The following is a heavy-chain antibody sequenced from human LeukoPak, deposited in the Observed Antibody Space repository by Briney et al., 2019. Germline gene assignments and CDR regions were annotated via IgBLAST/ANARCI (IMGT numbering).Heavy chain of an antibody. CDR3: ARDSVAATSAFDI. V-gene: IGHV3-21*01. J-gene: IGHJ3*02. CDR1: RFTFNTYA. Sequence: GGSLRLSCAASRFTFNTYAVNWVRQAPGKGLEWVSSISGGSNYIYYADSVKGRFTISRDNAKNSLYLQMNSLRAEDTALYYCARDSVAATSAFDIWGQGTMVTVSS. CDR2: ISGGSNYI. D-gene: IGHD2-15*01.